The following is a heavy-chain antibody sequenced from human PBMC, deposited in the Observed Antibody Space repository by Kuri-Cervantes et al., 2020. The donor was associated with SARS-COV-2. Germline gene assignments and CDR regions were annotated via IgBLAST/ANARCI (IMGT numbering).Heavy chain of an antibody. CDR2: IGGSGVRT. D-gene: IGHD3-16*01. V-gene: IGHV3-23*01. J-gene: IGHJ1*01. Sequence: GGSLRLSCAASGFTFSSYAMNWVRQAPGKGLEWVSVIGGSGVRTNYADSVKGRFTISRDNSKNTLYLQMNSLRAEDTAVYYCAKVGGHREYFQNWGQGTLVIVSS. CDR3: AKVGGHREYFQN. CDR1: GFTFSSYA.